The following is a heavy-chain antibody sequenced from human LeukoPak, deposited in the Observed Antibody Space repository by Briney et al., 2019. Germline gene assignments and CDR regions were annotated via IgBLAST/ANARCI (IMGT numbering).Heavy chain of an antibody. D-gene: IGHD1-26*01. Sequence: GGSLRLSCAASGLTFSSYVMSWVRQAPGKGLEWVSAISGSGGSTYYADSVKGRFTISRDNSKNTLYLQMNSLRAEDTAVYYCAKADYSGSYYSPITDYWGQGTLVTVSS. J-gene: IGHJ4*02. CDR1: GLTFSSYV. CDR2: ISGSGGST. CDR3: AKADYSGSYYSPITDY. V-gene: IGHV3-23*01.